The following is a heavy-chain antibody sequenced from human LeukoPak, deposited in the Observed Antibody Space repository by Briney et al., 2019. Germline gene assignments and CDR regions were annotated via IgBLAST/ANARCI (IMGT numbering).Heavy chain of an antibody. J-gene: IGHJ4*02. Sequence: GGSLRLSCAASGFTFSSYWMHWVRHAPGRGLVWVSRINSDGSSTSYEDAVKGRFTISRDNAKNSLYLQMNSLRAEDTALYYCAKEVGSSFHWGQGTLVTVSS. CDR3: AKEVGSSFH. V-gene: IGHV3-74*01. CDR2: INSDGSST. D-gene: IGHD6-13*01. CDR1: GFTFSSYW.